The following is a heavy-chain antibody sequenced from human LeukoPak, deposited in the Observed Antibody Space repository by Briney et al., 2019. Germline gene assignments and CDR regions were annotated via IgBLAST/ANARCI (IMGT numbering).Heavy chain of an antibody. CDR2: VYHNGDT. D-gene: IGHD3-22*01. Sequence: SETLSLTCTVSGGSISPYFWCWLRQSPEKGLEWIGYVYHNGDTNYNPALKSRATISVDTSKNQFSLKLTSVTAADTAVYYCARDRDSTGYYPNWFDPWGQGTLVTVSS. J-gene: IGHJ5*02. CDR3: ARDRDSTGYYPNWFDP. V-gene: IGHV4-59*01. CDR1: GGSISPYF.